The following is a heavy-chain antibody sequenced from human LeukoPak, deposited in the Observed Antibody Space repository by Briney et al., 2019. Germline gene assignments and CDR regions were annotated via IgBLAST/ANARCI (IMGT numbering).Heavy chain of an antibody. CDR2: ISSSSSTI. D-gene: IGHD3-16*02. CDR1: GFTFSSFG. CDR3: AREKYDYVWGSYRPIDY. J-gene: IGHJ4*02. Sequence: GGSLRLSCAASGFTFSSFGMNWVRQAPGKGLEWVSYISSSSSTIYYADSVKGRFTISRDNAKNSLYLQMNSLRAEDTAVYYCAREKYDYVWGSYRPIDYWGQGTLVTVSS. V-gene: IGHV3-48*04.